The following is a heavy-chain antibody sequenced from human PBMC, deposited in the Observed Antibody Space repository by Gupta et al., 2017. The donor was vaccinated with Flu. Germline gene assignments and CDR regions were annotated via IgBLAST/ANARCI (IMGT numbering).Heavy chain of an antibody. CDR1: IFSDYD. CDR2: IGAGGRTV. Sequence: IFSDYDMNWVRQAPGKGLEWVAHIGAGGRTVYYADSMRGRFTISRDNADNSLYLQIHRLRTEDTAIYYCARGCNSNAYFLYHAFDLWGPGTMVTVSS. CDR3: ARGCNSNAYFLYHAFDL. V-gene: IGHV3-48*03. D-gene: IGHD3-16*01. J-gene: IGHJ3*01.